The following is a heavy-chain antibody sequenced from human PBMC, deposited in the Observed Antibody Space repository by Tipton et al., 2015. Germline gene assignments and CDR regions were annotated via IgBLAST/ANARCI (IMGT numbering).Heavy chain of an antibody. Sequence: LRLSCTVSGGSISSGKYYWSWIRQHPGKGLEWIGYIYYSGNTYYNPSLKSRVTISVDTSKNQFSLKLRSVTAADTAVYYCARLRVAPTGGGFDYWGQGTLVTVSS. CDR1: GGSISSGKYY. D-gene: IGHD1-1*01. CDR3: ARLRVAPTGGGFDY. J-gene: IGHJ4*02. V-gene: IGHV4-31*02. CDR2: IYYSGNT.